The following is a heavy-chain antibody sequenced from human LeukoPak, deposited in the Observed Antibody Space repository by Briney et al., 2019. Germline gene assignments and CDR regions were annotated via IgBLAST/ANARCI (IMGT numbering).Heavy chain of an antibody. CDR1: GFTFSSYT. CDR2: IRYDGSNK. V-gene: IGHV3-30*02. J-gene: IGHJ4*02. Sequence: GGSLRLSCAASGFTFSSYTMHWVRQAPGKGLEWVAFIRYDGSNKKYADSVKGRFTISRDNSKNTLSLLMNSLRAEDTAVYYCARDLIVGTTIRYYFDYWGQGTLVTVSS. CDR3: ARDLIVGTTIRYYFDY. D-gene: IGHD1-26*01.